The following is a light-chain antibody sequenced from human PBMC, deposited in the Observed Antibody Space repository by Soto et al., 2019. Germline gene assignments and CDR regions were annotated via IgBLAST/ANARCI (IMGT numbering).Light chain of an antibody. CDR1: QSVSSN. J-gene: IGKJ4*01. CDR3: QKYNNWPLT. V-gene: IGKV3-15*01. Sequence: DIVMTQSPATLSFSAGERATLSCRASQSVSSNLAWYQQKTGQAPRLLIYGESTRATGIPDRLSGSQSGTELTLTISSLLSEDFAVYSCQKYNNWPLTFGGGTKVDIK. CDR2: GES.